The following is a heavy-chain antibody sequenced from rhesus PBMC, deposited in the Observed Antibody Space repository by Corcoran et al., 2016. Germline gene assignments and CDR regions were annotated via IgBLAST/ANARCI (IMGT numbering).Heavy chain of an antibody. V-gene: IGHV4-165*02. CDR2: FGGSGART. CDR1: GGSIRGYY. J-gene: IGHJ2*01. CDR3: ARKRYSSAQYWYFDL. D-gene: IGHD6-31*01. Sequence: QVRLQESGPGLVKPSETLSLTCAVSGGSIRGYYWNWIRKPPGTGREWIGCFGGSGARTYYHPSLKSRVTISTDTSKNQFSLKLSSVTAADTAVYYCARKRYSSAQYWYFDLWGPGTPITISS.